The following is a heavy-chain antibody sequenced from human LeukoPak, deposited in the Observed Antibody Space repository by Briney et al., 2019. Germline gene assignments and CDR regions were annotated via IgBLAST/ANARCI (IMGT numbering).Heavy chain of an antibody. V-gene: IGHV3-53*01. Sequence: GGSLRLSCAASGFTFSSYAMSWVRQAPGKGLEWVSVIYSGGSTYYADSVKGRFTISRDNSKNTLYLQMNSLRAEDTAVYYCARSATSIAAETYYYYYGMDVWGQGTTVTVSS. CDR1: GFTFSSYA. CDR2: IYSGGST. J-gene: IGHJ6*02. CDR3: ARSATSIAAETYYYYYGMDV. D-gene: IGHD6-6*01.